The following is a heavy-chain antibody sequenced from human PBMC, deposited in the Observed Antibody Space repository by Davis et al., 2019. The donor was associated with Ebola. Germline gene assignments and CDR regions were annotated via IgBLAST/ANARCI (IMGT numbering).Heavy chain of an antibody. CDR2: IRSSGDTI. J-gene: IGHJ4*02. CDR1: GFTFSDSY. CDR3: ARSSYQPDN. Sequence: GESLKISCTASGFTFSDSYMSWIRQAPGKGLEWVSYIRSSGDTIYYADSVRGRFTISRDNAKNSLSLQMNSLRAEDTAVYYCARSSYQPDNWGQGTLVTVSS. V-gene: IGHV3-11*01. D-gene: IGHD2-2*01.